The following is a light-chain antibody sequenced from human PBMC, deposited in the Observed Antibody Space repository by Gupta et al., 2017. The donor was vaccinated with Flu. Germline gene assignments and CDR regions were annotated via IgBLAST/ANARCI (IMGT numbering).Light chain of an antibody. CDR1: QDIDNY. CDR3: QQSDDLPLT. V-gene: IGKV1-33*01. CDR2: DVA. Sequence: DIQMTQSPSSLSASVGDRVTITCQASQDIDNYLTWYQQKPGNAPKLLIYDVAYLKAGVPSRFSGSGSGTVFSFTISSLQPEDIATYYCQQSDDLPLTFGGGTTVEIK. J-gene: IGKJ4*01.